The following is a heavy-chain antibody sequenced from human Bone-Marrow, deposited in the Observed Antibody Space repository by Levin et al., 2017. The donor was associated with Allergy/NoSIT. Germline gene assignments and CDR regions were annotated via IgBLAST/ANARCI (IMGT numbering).Heavy chain of an antibody. CDR1: GGSISSNNYN. CDR2: IYYNGST. CDR3: DSVIIWNQYYLDV. J-gene: IGHJ6*02. Sequence: PSETLSLTCTVSGGSISSNNYNWGWIRQPPGKGLEWIGSIYYNGSTYYNPSLKSRVTILVDTSKNQFSLKLNSVTAADTAVYYCDSVIIWNQYYLDVWGQGTTVTVSS. D-gene: IGHD2/OR15-2a*01. V-gene: IGHV4-39*07.